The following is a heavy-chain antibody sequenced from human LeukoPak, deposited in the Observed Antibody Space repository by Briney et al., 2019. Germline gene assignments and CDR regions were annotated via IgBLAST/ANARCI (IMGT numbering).Heavy chain of an antibody. D-gene: IGHD4-17*01. CDR2: IKQDGSEK. CDR1: GFTLSSYW. V-gene: IGHV3-7*01. J-gene: IGHJ4*02. CDR3: AVSEGGDYGDYELY. Sequence: GGSLRLSCAASGFTLSSYWMSWVRQAPGKGLEWVANIKQDGSEKYYVDSVKGRFTISRDNAKNSLYLQVNSLRAEDTAVYYCAVSEGGDYGDYELYWGQGTLVTVSS.